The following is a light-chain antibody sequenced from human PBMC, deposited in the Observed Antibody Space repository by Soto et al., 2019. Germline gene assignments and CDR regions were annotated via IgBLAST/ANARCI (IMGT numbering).Light chain of an antibody. CDR1: QSVSSK. CDR3: QQYYTTLS. Sequence: EIVMTQSPGTLSVSPGERATLSCRASQSVSSKLAWYQQKPGQAPRLLIYGASTRSTGIPARFSGSGSGTEFTLTISSLQSEDFAVYYCQQYYTTLSFGGGTKVEIK. J-gene: IGKJ4*01. V-gene: IGKV3-15*01. CDR2: GAS.